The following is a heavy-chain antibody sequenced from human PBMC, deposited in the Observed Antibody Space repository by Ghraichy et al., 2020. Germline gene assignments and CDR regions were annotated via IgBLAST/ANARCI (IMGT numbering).Heavy chain of an antibody. CDR1: GFTLSSFW. V-gene: IGHV3-7*04. J-gene: IGHJ3*02. D-gene: IGHD1-14*01. Sequence: GGSLRLSCVASGFTLSSFWMGWVRQAPGQGLEWVTNIKQDGSETYYVDSVKGRFTISRDNAKTSVYLQMNSLRAEDTAVYYCARSQYLPLDVFNMWGQGTMVTVSS. CDR2: IKQDGSET. CDR3: ARSQYLPLDVFNM.